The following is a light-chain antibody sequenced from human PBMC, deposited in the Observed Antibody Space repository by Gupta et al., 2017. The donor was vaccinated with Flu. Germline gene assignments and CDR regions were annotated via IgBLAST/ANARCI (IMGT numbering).Light chain of an antibody. J-gene: IGKJ4*01. CDR3: QQRSNWPPLT. CDR1: QSDSSY. V-gene: IGKV3-11*01. CDR2: DAS. Sequence: ERATLSSRASQSDSSYLAWYQQKPGQAPRLLIYDASNRATGIPARFSGSGSGTDFTLTISSLEPEDFAVYYCQQRSNWPPLTFGGGTKVEIK.